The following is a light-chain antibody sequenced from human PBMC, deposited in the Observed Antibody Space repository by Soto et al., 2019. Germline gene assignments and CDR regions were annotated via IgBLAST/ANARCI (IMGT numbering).Light chain of an antibody. Sequence: IQLTQSPSSLSASVGDRVTITCRASQGIGNYLAWYQQKPGKAPKLLIYGASTLQSGVPSRFSGSGSGTDFTLTISCLHSEDFATYYCQQYYSFPRTFGQGTKVDIK. V-gene: IGKV1-9*01. CDR1: QGIGNY. CDR2: GAS. CDR3: QQYYSFPRT. J-gene: IGKJ1*01.